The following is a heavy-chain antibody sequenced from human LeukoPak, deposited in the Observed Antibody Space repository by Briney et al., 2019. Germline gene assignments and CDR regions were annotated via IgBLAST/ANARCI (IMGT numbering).Heavy chain of an antibody. CDR2: IYYSGST. D-gene: IGHD3-10*01. V-gene: IGHV4-31*03. J-gene: IGHJ3*02. Sequence: SETLSLTCTVSGGSISSGVYYWSWIRQHPGKGLEWIGYIYYSGSTYSNPSLKSRLTMSVDISKNQFSLKLSSVTAADTAVYYCARGVKGLRGAFDIWGQGAMVTVSS. CDR3: ARGVKGLRGAFDI. CDR1: GGSISSGVYY.